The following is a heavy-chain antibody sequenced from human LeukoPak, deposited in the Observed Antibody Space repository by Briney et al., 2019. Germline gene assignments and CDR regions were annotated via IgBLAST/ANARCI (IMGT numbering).Heavy chain of an antibody. CDR2: ISNDGSNK. Sequence: GGSLRLSRVASGFTFSSHGMHWVRQAPGKGLEWVAIISNDGSNKYYADSVKGRFTISRDNSENMLYLQMDSLRAEDTAVYYCGRVLRGSSWYIDQWGQGVQVTVSS. J-gene: IGHJ4*02. CDR1: GFTFSSHG. D-gene: IGHD6-13*01. CDR3: GRVLRGSSWYIDQ. V-gene: IGHV3-30*04.